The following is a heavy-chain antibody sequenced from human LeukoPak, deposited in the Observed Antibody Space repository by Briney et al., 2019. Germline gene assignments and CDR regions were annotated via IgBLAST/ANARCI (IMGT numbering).Heavy chain of an antibody. CDR1: GFTFSSYA. D-gene: IGHD5-18*01. Sequence: GRSLRLSWAASGFTFSSYAMHWVRQAPGKGLEWVAVISYDGSNKYYADSVKGRFTISRDNSKNTLYLQMNSLRAEDTAVYYCARERYSYGLTPTYGMDVWGQGTTVTVSS. CDR3: ARERYSYGLTPTYGMDV. J-gene: IGHJ6*02. V-gene: IGHV3-30*04. CDR2: ISYDGSNK.